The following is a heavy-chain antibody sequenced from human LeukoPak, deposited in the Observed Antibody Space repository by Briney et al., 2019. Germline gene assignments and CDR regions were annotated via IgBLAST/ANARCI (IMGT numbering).Heavy chain of an antibody. CDR2: FDPEDGET. V-gene: IGHV1-24*01. D-gene: IGHD5-12*01. J-gene: IGHJ4*02. CDR1: GYTLTELS. CDR3: ATAPSGYGEFDY. Sequence: ASVKVSCKVSGYTLTELSMHWVRQAPGKGLEWMGGFDPEDGETIYAQKFQGRVTMTEDTSTDTAYMKLSSLRSEDTAVYYCATAPSGYGEFDYWGQGTLVTVSS.